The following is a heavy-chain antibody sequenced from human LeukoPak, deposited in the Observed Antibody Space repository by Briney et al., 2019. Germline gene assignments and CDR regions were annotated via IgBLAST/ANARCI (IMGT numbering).Heavy chain of an antibody. CDR3: ARELGGAGSYFFPYYGMDV. CDR1: GYTFISYG. V-gene: IGHV1-18*01. CDR2: ISGYNGNT. J-gene: IGHJ6*02. Sequence: ASVKVSCKASGYTFISYGINWVRQAPGQGLERMGWISGYNGNTNYAQNLQGRVTMTRDTSTSTAYMELRSLRSDDTAVYYCARELGGAGSYFFPYYGMDVWGQGTTVTVSS. D-gene: IGHD3-10*01.